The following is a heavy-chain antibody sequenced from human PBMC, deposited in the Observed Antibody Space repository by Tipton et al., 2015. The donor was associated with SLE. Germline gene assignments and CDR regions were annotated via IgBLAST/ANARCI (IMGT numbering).Heavy chain of an antibody. CDR1: GGSIRSYY. V-gene: IGHV4-59*01. CDR3: ATVDDAFDT. D-gene: IGHD3/OR15-3a*01. CDR2: SYYSGSS. Sequence: TLSLTCTVSGGSIRSYYWSWIRQPPGKGLEWIGYSYYSGSSNYNPSLKSRVTMSVDTSKNQFSPKLSSVAAADTAVYYCATVDDAFDTWGQGTMVTVSS. J-gene: IGHJ3*02.